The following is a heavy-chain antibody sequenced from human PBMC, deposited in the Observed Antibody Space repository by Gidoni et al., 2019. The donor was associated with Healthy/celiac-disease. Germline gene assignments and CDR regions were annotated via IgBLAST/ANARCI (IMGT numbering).Heavy chain of an antibody. D-gene: IGHD1-26*01. CDR2: INPSECST. Sequence: VQLVPCGAEVRKHGASVKVSGKASGYTVTSYHMHWVRQAPGQGLEWMGIINPSECSTSYAHKFQGSVTMTRDTSTSTVYMELSSLRSEDTAVYYCATKWEQLDYWGQGTLVTVSS. J-gene: IGHJ4*02. V-gene: IGHV1-46*01. CDR1: GYTVTSYH. CDR3: ATKWEQLDY.